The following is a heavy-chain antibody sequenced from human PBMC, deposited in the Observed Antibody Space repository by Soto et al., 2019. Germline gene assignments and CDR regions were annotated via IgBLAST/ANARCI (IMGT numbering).Heavy chain of an antibody. CDR3: ARVSMWDDDFWSGYYYYFDY. CDR1: GFTFSRYA. CDR2: ISDGGVRT. Sequence: GGSLRLSCAASGFTFSRYAMNWVRQAPGKGLEWVSGISDGGVRTYYTDSVKGRFTISRDNSKNTLYLLMNSLRAEDTAVYYCARVSMWDDDFWSGYYYYFDYWGQGTPVTVSS. V-gene: IGHV3-23*01. D-gene: IGHD3-3*01. J-gene: IGHJ4*02.